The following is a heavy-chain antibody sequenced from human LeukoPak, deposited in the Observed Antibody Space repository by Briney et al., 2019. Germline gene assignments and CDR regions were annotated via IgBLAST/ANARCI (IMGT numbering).Heavy chain of an antibody. V-gene: IGHV3-43*02. CDR3: AKDRGGFFGSGTSHYFYGMGV. CDR2: ISGDGDGT. J-gene: IGHJ6*02. CDR1: GFTFGHYA. Sequence: GGSLRLSCAASGFTFGHYAMHWVRQAPGKGLEWVSVISGDGDGTHYIDSVKGRFSISRDQSRNSLHLQMDTLRAEDTAVYYCAKDRGGFFGSGTSHYFYGMGVWGQGTTVTVSS. D-gene: IGHD3-10*01.